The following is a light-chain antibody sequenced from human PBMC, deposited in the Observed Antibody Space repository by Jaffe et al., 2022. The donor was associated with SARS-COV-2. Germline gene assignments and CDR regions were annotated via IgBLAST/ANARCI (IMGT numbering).Light chain of an antibody. CDR1: SSNIGGNY. CDR3: AAWDDSLGAVV. CDR2: WNN. J-gene: IGLJ2*01. V-gene: IGLV1-47*01. Sequence: QSVLTQPPSASGTPGQRVTISCSGSSSNIGGNYVYWSQQLPGTAPKLLIYWNNQRPSGVPERFSGSKSGTSASLAISGLRSEDEADYYCAAWDDSLGAVVFAGGTKLTVL.